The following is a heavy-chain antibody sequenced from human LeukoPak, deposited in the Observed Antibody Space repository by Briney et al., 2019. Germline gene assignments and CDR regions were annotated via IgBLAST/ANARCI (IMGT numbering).Heavy chain of an antibody. Sequence: PSETLSLTCAVYGGSFSGYCWSWIRQSPGKGLEWIADIIHSGSTNYNSSLKKRVSISLGTSTNHLSLNQISMTAAATTVHYWARGLTQRRTAYYYSIGVWGKWTPVIVSS. CDR3: ARGLTQRRTAYYYSIGV. D-gene: IGHD3-16*01. CDR1: GGSFSGYC. J-gene: IGHJ6*03. V-gene: IGHV4-34*01. CDR2: IIHSGST.